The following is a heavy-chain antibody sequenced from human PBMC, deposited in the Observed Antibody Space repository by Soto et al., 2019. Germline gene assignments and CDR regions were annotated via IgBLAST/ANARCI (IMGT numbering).Heavy chain of an antibody. CDR3: ARWGVAMDV. Sequence: SETLSLTCCVSGGSVNSFYYLSWIRQPPGKGLEWLGYIYHTGSTNYQPSLKSRVTISLDTSKNQFSLNLNSVTAADTAVYYCARWGVAMDVWGQGTTVTVSS. CDR2: IYHTGST. CDR1: GGSVNSFYY. V-gene: IGHV4-61*01. J-gene: IGHJ6*02. D-gene: IGHD3-16*01.